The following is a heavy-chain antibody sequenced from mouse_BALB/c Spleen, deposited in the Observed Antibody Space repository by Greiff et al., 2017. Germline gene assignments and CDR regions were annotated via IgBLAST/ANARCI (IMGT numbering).Heavy chain of an antibody. D-gene: IGHD2-3*01. Sequence: EVQLVESGGGLVKPGGSLKLSCAASGFAFSSYDMSWVRQTPEKRLEWVAYISSGGGSTYYPDTVKGRFTISRDNAKNTLYLQMSSLKSEDTAMYYCARRNPCYDGYYDAMDYWGQGTSVTVSS. CDR2: ISSGGGST. CDR3: ARRNPCYDGYYDAMDY. V-gene: IGHV5-12-1*01. J-gene: IGHJ4*01. CDR1: GFAFSSYD.